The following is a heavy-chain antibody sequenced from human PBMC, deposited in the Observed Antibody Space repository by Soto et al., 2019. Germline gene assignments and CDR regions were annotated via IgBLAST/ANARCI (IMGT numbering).Heavy chain of an antibody. J-gene: IGHJ6*02. D-gene: IGHD3-9*01. CDR3: AKTGYYNYSLDV. CDR1: GDSISSSSYY. CDR2: IYYSWNA. V-gene: IGHV4-39*01. Sequence: SETLSLTCSVSGDSISSSSYYWGWIRQPPGTGLEWIGSIYYSWNAYFNPSLKSRVTISVDTSKNQFSLRLSSVTAADTAVYFCAKTGYYNYSLDVWGQGTTVTVSS.